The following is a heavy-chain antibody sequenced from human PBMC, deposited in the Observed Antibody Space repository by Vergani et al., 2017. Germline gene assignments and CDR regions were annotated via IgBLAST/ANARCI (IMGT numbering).Heavy chain of an antibody. CDR2: IYNSGNG. V-gene: IGHV4-39*01. Sequence: QMQLQESGPGLVKASETLSLTCTVSGDSIISSSYYWGWIRQPPGKGLVWIGSIYNSGNGDSSSSLKSRVTISADTSKNQFSLRLTSVTAADTAVYYCASVKYESDSTSHVRWRYFDVWGRGTLVTVPS. CDR3: ASVKYESDSTSHVRWRYFDV. D-gene: IGHD4-11*01. J-gene: IGHJ2*01. CDR1: GDSIISSSYY.